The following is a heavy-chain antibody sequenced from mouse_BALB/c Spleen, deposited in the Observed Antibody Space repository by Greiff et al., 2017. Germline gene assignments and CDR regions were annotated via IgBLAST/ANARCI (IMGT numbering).Heavy chain of an antibody. CDR3: ARRGENLASFAY. V-gene: IGHV1-4*02. CDR1: GYTFTSYT. CDR2: INPSSGYT. Sequence: QVQLKESAAELARPGASVKMSCKASGYTFTSYTMHWVKQRPGQGLEWIGYINPSSGYTEYNQKFKDKTTLTADKSSSTAYMQLSSLTSEDSAVYYCARRGENLASFAYWGQGTLVTVSA. J-gene: IGHJ3*01.